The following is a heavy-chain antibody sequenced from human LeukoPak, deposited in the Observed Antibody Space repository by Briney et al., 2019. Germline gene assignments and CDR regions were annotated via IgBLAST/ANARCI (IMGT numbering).Heavy chain of an antibody. J-gene: IGHJ6*03. CDR3: ARAWGSNYYYYMDV. CDR1: GYTFTSYG. Sequence: ASVKVSCKASGYTFTSYGISWVRQAPGQGLEWMGGMIPIFGTANYAQKFQGRVTITTDESTSTAYMELSSLRSEDTAVYYCARAWGSNYYYYMDVWGKGTTVTVSS. CDR2: MIPIFGTA. V-gene: IGHV1-69*05. D-gene: IGHD3-16*01.